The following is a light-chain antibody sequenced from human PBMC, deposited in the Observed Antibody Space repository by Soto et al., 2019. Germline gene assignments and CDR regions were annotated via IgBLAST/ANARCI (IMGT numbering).Light chain of an antibody. CDR2: KAS. Sequence: DIQTTQSPSTLSASIGDRVTITCRASQSISNWLAWYQQKPGKAPKVLIYKASSLESGVPSTFSGSGSGTEFTLTISSLQPDDFAIYFCQQYNSYPYTFGQGTKLQIK. CDR1: QSISNW. J-gene: IGKJ2*01. CDR3: QQYNSYPYT. V-gene: IGKV1-5*03.